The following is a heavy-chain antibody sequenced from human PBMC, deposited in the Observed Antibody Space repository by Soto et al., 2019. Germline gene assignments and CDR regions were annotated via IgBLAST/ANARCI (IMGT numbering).Heavy chain of an antibody. CDR1: GDSISSAAYY. CDR2: INYSGNT. CDR3: ARDLAGHDAFDI. V-gene: IGHV4-31*03. Sequence: SETLSLTCTVSGDSISSAAYYWTWIRQHPGKGLEWIGYINYSGNTYWNPSLKSRLTISVDTSKNQFSLRLTSVSAADTAKYYCARDLAGHDAFDIWGQGTMVTVPS. J-gene: IGHJ3*02.